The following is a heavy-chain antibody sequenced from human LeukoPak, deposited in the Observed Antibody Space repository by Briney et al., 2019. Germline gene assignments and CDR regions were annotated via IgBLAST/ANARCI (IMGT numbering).Heavy chain of an antibody. D-gene: IGHD3-9*01. Sequence: ASVKVSCKASGGTLSSYAISWVRQAPGQGLEWMGGIIPIFGTANYAQKFQGRVTITTDESTSTAYMELSSLRSEDTAVYYCARGTYYDILTGYLPYWGQGTLVTVSS. CDR3: ARGTYYDILTGYLPY. V-gene: IGHV1-69*05. CDR2: IIPIFGTA. J-gene: IGHJ4*02. CDR1: GGTLSSYA.